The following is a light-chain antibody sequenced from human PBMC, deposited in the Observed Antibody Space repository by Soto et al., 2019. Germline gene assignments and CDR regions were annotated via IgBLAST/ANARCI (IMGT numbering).Light chain of an antibody. J-gene: IGKJ5*01. CDR2: STS. Sequence: DIQMTQSPSSLSASVGDRVTITCRASQSIAGYLSWYQQRPGKAPKFLIYSTSNLQRGVPSRFSGIGSGTDFSLTINGLQPEDFATYFCQQSFSVPISFGQGTRLEIK. V-gene: IGKV1-39*01. CDR1: QSIAGY. CDR3: QQSFSVPIS.